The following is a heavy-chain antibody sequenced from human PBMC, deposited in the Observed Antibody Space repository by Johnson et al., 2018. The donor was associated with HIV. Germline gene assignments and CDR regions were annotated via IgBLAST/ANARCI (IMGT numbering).Heavy chain of an antibody. D-gene: IGHD3-22*01. CDR1: GFTFSTYA. CDR3: ARAGWLEDDAFDI. V-gene: IGHV3-30*04. CDR2: ISYDGSNK. Sequence: QVQLVESGGGVVQPGGSLRLSCAASGFTFSTYAMHWVRQAPGKGLEWVAVISYDGSNKYYADSVKGRFTISRDNSKNTLYLQMNSLRPEDTAVYYCARAGWLEDDAFDIWGQGTMVTVSS. J-gene: IGHJ3*02.